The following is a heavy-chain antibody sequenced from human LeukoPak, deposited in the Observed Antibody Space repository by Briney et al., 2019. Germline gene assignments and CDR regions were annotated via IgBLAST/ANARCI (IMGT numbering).Heavy chain of an antibody. D-gene: IGHD1-14*01. Sequence: GGSLRLSCAASGFTFSDYYMSWIRQAPGKGLEWVSYISSSGSTIYYADSVKGRFTVSRDSAKNSLYLQMNSLRAEDTAVYYCARDNRVTLRRWFDPWGQGTLVTVSS. CDR1: GFTFSDYY. J-gene: IGHJ5*02. V-gene: IGHV3-11*04. CDR2: ISSSGSTI. CDR3: ARDNRVTLRRWFDP.